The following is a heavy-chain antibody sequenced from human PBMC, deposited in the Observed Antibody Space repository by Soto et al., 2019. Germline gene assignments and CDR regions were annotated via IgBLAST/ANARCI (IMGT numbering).Heavy chain of an antibody. CDR2: IYSGGST. CDR1: GFTVSSNY. D-gene: IGHD6-13*01. J-gene: IGHJ6*02. CDR3: ATSRIAAGHPAYYYYGMDV. Sequence: PGGSPRLSCAASGFTVSSNYMSWVRQAPGKGLEWVSVIYSGGSTYYADSVKGRFTISRDNSKNTLYLQMNSLRAEDTAVYYCATSRIAAGHPAYYYYGMDVWGQGTTATVA. V-gene: IGHV3-53*01.